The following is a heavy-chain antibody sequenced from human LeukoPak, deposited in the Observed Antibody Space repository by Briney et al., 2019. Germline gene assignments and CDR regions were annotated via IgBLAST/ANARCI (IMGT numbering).Heavy chain of an antibody. CDR1: GGSFSGYY. J-gene: IGHJ3*02. Sequence: SETLSLTCAVHGGSFSGYYWSWIRQPPGKGLEWIGEINHSGSTNYNPSLKSRVTISVDTSKNQFSLKLSSVTAADTAVYYCARENSDFWSGYSLLRAFDIWGQGTMVTVSS. V-gene: IGHV4-34*01. D-gene: IGHD3-3*01. CDR3: ARENSDFWSGYSLLRAFDI. CDR2: INHSGST.